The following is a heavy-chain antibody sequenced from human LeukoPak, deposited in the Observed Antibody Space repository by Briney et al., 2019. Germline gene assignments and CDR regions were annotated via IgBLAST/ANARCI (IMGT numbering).Heavy chain of an antibody. CDR1: GFIFSSSS. D-gene: IGHD5-12*01. V-gene: IGHV3-48*02. CDR3: ARDRGWLRFEFDY. J-gene: IGHJ4*02. CDR2: ISSSSSTI. Sequence: PGGSLRLSCEASGFIFSSSSMSWVRQAPGKGLEWVSYISSSSSTIYYADSVKGRFTISRDNAKNSLYLQVNSLRDEDAAVYHCARDRGWLRFEFDYWGQGTLATVSS.